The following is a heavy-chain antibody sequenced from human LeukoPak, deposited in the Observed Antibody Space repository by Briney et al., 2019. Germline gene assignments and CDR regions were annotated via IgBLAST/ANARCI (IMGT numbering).Heavy chain of an antibody. CDR2: IYTSGST. CDR3: ARDRVVVITGGFDP. J-gene: IGHJ5*02. D-gene: IGHD3-22*01. V-gene: IGHV4-4*07. CDR1: GGSISSYY. Sequence: SETLSLTCTVSGGSISSYYWSWIRQPAGKGLEWVGRIYTSGSTNYNPSLKSRVTMSVDTSKNQFSLKLSSVTAADTAVYYCARDRVVVITGGFDPWGQGTLVTVSS.